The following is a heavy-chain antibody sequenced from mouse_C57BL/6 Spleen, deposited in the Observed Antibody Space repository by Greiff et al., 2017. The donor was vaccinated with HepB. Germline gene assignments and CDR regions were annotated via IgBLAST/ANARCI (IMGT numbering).Heavy chain of an antibody. CDR1: GYSITSGYY. CDR3: ARDTYYYGSLYYFDY. Sequence: ESGPGLVKPSQSLSLTCSVTGYSITSGYYWNWIRQFPGNKLEWMGYISYDGSNNYNPSLKNRISITRDTSKNQFFLKLNSVTTEDTATYYCARDTYYYGSLYYFDYWGQGTTLTVSS. V-gene: IGHV3-6*01. D-gene: IGHD1-1*01. CDR2: ISYDGSN. J-gene: IGHJ2*01.